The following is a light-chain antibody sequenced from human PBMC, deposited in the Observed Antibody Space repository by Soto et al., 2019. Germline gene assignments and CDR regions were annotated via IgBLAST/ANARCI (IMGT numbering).Light chain of an antibody. Sequence: QPVLTQSPSASASLGASVKLTCTLSSGHSHYAIAWHQQQPEKGPLYLMKLNSDGSHSKGDWIPDRFSVSSSGAESYLTISSLQSEDEDDYYCQTWGTGIQVFGGGTKVTVL. CDR2: LNSDGSH. CDR1: SGHSHYA. V-gene: IGLV4-69*01. J-gene: IGLJ2*01. CDR3: QTWGTGIQV.